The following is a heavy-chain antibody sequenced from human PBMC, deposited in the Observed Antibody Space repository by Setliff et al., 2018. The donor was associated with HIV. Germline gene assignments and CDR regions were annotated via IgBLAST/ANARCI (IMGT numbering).Heavy chain of an antibody. Sequence: ASVKVSCKASGHTLTSYGISWVRQAPGQGLEWMGWISVYNDNTSYAQKFQGRVTMTTDTSTGTAYMELRSLRSDDTAMYYCARDVSGSYHLDAFDIWGQGTMVTVSS. V-gene: IGHV1-18*01. CDR2: ISVYNDNT. CDR3: ARDVSGSYHLDAFDI. D-gene: IGHD1-26*01. J-gene: IGHJ3*02. CDR1: GHTLTSYG.